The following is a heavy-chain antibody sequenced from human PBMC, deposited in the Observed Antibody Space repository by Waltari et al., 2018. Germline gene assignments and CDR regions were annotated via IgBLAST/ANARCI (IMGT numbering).Heavy chain of an antibody. CDR2: MNPNSGNT. Sequence: QVQLVQAGAEVKEPGASVKVSCKTSGYTFSKYGVTWVRLATGRGLGWVGWMNPNSGNTGFAPSLRGRVTFIGDASIVTAYMELTNLRSEDSAIYYCGRGISNQLVSDYWGQGTLVTVSS. D-gene: IGHD1-1*01. V-gene: IGHV1-8*03. CDR3: GRGISNQLVSDY. J-gene: IGHJ4*02. CDR1: GYTFSKYG.